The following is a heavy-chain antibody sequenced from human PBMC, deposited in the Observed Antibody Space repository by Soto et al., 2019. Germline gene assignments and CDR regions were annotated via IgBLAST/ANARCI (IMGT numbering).Heavy chain of an antibody. CDR1: GGSISSSSYY. CDR2: IYYSGST. CDR3: ARVHPHCSGGSCYPFMDV. D-gene: IGHD2-15*01. V-gene: IGHV4-39*01. J-gene: IGHJ6*03. Sequence: PSETLSLTCTVSGGSISSSSYYWGRIRQPPGKGLEWIGSIYYSGSTYYKPSLKSRVTISVDTSKNQFSLKLSSVTAADTALYYCARVHPHCSGGSCYPFMDVWGKGTTVTVSS.